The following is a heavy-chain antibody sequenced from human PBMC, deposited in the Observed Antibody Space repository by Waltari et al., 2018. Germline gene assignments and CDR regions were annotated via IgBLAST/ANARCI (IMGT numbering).Heavy chain of an antibody. Sequence: QVQLVESGGGVVQPGGSLRPSGAAPGFTLSGCGRPWSRRAPGKGLEWVAFLRYDGTNKYYAGPVKGRFIISRDDSKNTLYLQMNSLRAEDTAVYYCVTNYGSETYYEFDYWGQGTLVTVSS. CDR1: GFTLSGCG. J-gene: IGHJ4*02. CDR3: VTNYGSETYYEFDY. V-gene: IGHV3-30*02. D-gene: IGHD3-10*01. CDR2: LRYDGTNK.